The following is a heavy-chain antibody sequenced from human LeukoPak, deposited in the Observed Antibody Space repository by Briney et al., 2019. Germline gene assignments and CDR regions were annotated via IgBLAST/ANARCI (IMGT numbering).Heavy chain of an antibody. Sequence: SETLSITCTVSGGYISSYYWSWIRQPPGKGLEWIGYIYYSGSTNYNPSLKSRVTISVDTSKNQFSLKLSSVTAADTAVYYCARYARGYYFDYWGQGTLVTVSS. CDR2: IYYSGST. CDR1: GGYISSYY. J-gene: IGHJ4*02. V-gene: IGHV4-59*01. D-gene: IGHD2-2*01. CDR3: ARYARGYYFDY.